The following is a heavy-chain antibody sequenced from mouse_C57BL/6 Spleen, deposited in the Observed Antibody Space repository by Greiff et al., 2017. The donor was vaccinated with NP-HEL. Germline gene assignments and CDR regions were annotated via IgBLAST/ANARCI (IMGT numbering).Heavy chain of an antibody. Sequence: VQLQQSGAELMKPGASVKLSCKATGYTFTGYWIEWVKQRPGHGLEWIGEILPGSGSTNYNEKFKGKATFTADTSSNTAYMQVSSLTTEDSAIYYCARKGWDYAMDYWGQGTSVTVSS. CDR2: ILPGSGST. CDR3: ARKGWDYAMDY. CDR1: GYTFTGYW. V-gene: IGHV1-9*01. J-gene: IGHJ4*01. D-gene: IGHD3-3*01.